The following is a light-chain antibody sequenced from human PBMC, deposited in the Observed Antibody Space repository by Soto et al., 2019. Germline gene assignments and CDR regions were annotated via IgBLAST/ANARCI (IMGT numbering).Light chain of an antibody. Sequence: QSVLTQPASVSGSPGQSITISCTGTSSDVGGYNYVSWYQQHPGKAPILMIYEVSNRPSGVSHRFSGSKSGNTASLTISGLQADDEADSYCSSYTSSSTYVCGPGTKLTVL. CDR1: SSDVGGYNY. V-gene: IGLV2-14*01. CDR3: SSYTSSSTYV. CDR2: EVS. J-gene: IGLJ1*01.